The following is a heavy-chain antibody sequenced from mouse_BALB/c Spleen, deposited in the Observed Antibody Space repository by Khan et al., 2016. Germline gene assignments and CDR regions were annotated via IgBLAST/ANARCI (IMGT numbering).Heavy chain of an antibody. J-gene: IGHJ4*01. CDR2: ISSDSTTI. Sequence: EVELVESGGGLVQPGGSRKLSCAASGYTFSYFGMHWIRQAPEKGLEWVAYISSDSTTIYYEDTVKGRFTISRDNPKNTLFMQMTSLRSEDTAMYYCAATDYDYAMDYWGHGTSVTVSS. V-gene: IGHV5-17*02. CDR3: AATDYDYAMDY. D-gene: IGHD2-4*01. CDR1: GYTFSYFG.